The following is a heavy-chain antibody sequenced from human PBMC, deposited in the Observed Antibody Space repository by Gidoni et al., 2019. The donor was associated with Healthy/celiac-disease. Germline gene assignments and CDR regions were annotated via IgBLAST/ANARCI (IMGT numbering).Heavy chain of an antibody. D-gene: IGHD6-13*01. CDR1: GFTFSSYW. CDR2: IKSDGSST. J-gene: IGHJ5*02. Sequence: EVQLVESGGGLVQPGGSLRLSCAASGFTFSSYWMHWVRQAPGKGLVCVSRIKSDGSSTSYADSVKGRFTISRDNAKNTLYLQMNSLRAEDTAVYYCARGSSPAAAGLNWFDPWGQGTLVTVSS. V-gene: IGHV3-74*01. CDR3: ARGSSPAAAGLNWFDP.